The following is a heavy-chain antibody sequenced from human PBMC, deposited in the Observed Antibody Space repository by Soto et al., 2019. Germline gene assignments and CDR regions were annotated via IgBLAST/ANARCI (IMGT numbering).Heavy chain of an antibody. J-gene: IGHJ4*02. D-gene: IGHD4-17*01. CDR2: ISAYNGNT. CDR1: GYTVTRYG. V-gene: IGHV1-18*01. CDR3: ARDLHGDPYY. Sequence: GASVRIACKAAGYTVTRYGIGGVRQAPGQGLEWMGWISAYNGNTNYAQKLQGRVTMTTDTSTSTAYMELRSLRSDDTAVYYCARDLHGDPYYWGQGTLVTVS.